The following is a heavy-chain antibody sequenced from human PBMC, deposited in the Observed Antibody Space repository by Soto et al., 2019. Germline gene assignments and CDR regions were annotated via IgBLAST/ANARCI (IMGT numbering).Heavy chain of an antibody. V-gene: IGHV4-30-4*01. CDR3: ASRYCSSTSCYAPWFDP. Sequence: QVQLQESGPGLVKPSQTLSLTCTVSGGSISSGDYYWSWIRQPPGKGLEWIGYIYYSGSTYYNPSLKGRVTISVDTSKNQFSLKLSSVTAADTAVYYCASRYCSSTSCYAPWFDPWGQGTLVTVSS. D-gene: IGHD2-2*01. CDR1: GGSISSGDYY. J-gene: IGHJ5*02. CDR2: IYYSGST.